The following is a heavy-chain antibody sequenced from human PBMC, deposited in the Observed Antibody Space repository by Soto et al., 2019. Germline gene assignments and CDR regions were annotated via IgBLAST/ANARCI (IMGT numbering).Heavy chain of an antibody. D-gene: IGHD5-18*01. CDR1: GGIFSSNA. CDR2: IRPIFGTT. J-gene: IGHJ4*02. Sequence: QVQLVQSGAEVKKPGSSVKVSCQASGGIFSSNAISWVRQAPGQGLEWMGGIRPIFGTTHYAQKFQGRVTITGDESTSTAYKELSSLKSEDTALYCCATGGRGYSSAPRFYFEYWGQGTLVTVSS. CDR3: ATGGRGYSSAPRFYFEY. V-gene: IGHV1-69*01.